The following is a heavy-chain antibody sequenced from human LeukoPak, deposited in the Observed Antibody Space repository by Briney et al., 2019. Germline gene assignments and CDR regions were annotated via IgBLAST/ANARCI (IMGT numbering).Heavy chain of an antibody. J-gene: IGHJ3*02. CDR1: GGSISSYY. CDR2: IYTSGST. V-gene: IGHV4-4*07. CDR3: AKDFADAFDI. Sequence: NTSETLSLTCTVSGGSISSYYWSWIRQPPGKGLEWIGRIYTSGSTNYNPSLKSRVTMSVDTSKNQFSLKLSSVTPADTAVYYCAKDFADAFDIWGQGTMVTVS. D-gene: IGHD3-3*01.